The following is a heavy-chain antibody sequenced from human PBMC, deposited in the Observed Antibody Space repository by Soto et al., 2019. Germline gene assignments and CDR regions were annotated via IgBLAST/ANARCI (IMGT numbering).Heavy chain of an antibody. J-gene: IGHJ6*02. CDR1: GYSFTIYW. D-gene: IGHD2-2*03. V-gene: IGHV5-51*01. CDR3: ARRGGGYCSSTSCYPPFGMDV. CDR2: IYPGDSDT. Sequence: PGEPLKISCNGSGYSFTIYWIGWVRQMPGKGLEWMGIIYPGDSDTRYSPSFQGQVTISADKSISTAYLQWSSLKASDTAMYYCARRGGGYCSSTSCYPPFGMDVWGQGTTVTVSS.